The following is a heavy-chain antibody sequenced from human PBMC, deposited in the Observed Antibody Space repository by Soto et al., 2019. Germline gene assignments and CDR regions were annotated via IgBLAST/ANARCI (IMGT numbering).Heavy chain of an antibody. D-gene: IGHD2-21*02. CDR3: AKAWRAYCGGDCYLFDF. CDR1: GFTFRSYG. CDR2: ISSDENNK. V-gene: IGHV3-30*18. Sequence: QVQLAESGGGVVQPGRSLRLSCAASGFTFRSYGMHWVRQAPGKGLEWVAGISSDENNKYYVDSVKGRFTISRDNSKNTLDLQMNCLRAEDTAVYYCAKAWRAYCGGDCYLFDFWGQGTLVTVSS. J-gene: IGHJ4*02.